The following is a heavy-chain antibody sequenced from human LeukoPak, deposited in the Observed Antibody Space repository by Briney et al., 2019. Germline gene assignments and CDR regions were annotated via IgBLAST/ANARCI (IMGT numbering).Heavy chain of an antibody. D-gene: IGHD1-26*01. CDR1: GFTFSSYA. CDR2: INSDGSST. V-gene: IGHV3-74*01. J-gene: IGHJ6*02. CDR3: ARVRSGSSAGNYGMDV. Sequence: GGSLRLSCAASGFTFSSYAMSWVRQAPGKGLVWVSRINSDGSSTSYADSVKGRFTISRDNAKNTLYLQMNSLRVEDTVVYYCARVRSGSSAGNYGMDVWGQGTTVTVSS.